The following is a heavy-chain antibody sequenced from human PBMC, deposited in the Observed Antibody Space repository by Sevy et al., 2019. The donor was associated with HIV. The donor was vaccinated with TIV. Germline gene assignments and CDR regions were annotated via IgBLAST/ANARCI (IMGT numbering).Heavy chain of an antibody. V-gene: IGHV3-21*06. Sequence: GGSLRLSCAASGFTFSSYSMNWVRQAPGKGLEWVSSISISSSYIYYADSVKGRFTISRDNAKNSLYLQMNSLRAEDTAVYYCASGSLDSTGYPFDYWGQGTLVTVSS. CDR3: ASGSLDSTGYPFDY. J-gene: IGHJ4*02. D-gene: IGHD3-22*01. CDR1: GFTFSSYS. CDR2: ISISSSYI.